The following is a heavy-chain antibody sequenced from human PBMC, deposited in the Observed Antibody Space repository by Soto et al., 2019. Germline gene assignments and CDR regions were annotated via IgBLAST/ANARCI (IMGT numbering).Heavy chain of an antibody. D-gene: IGHD2-2*01. CDR1: GGSINSGDYY. Sequence: SETLSLSCTVSGGSINSGDYYWSWIRQPPGKRLDWIGYIYYSGSAQYNPSLKSRATISIDTSNNQFSLELSSVTAADTAVYYCASVQLGFCRSSTCSPHDPWGQGTLVTVSS. CDR2: IYYSGSA. V-gene: IGHV4-30-4*01. J-gene: IGHJ5*02. CDR3: ASVQLGFCRSSTCSPHDP.